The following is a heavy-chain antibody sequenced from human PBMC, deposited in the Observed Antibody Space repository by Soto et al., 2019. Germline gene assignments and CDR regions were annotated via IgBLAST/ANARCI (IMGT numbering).Heavy chain of an antibody. D-gene: IGHD4-17*01. Sequence: QVQLQESGPGLVKPSQTLSLTCTVSGGSISSGGYYWSWIRQHPGKGLEWIGYIYYSGSTYYNPSLKSRVTISVDTSKNQFSLKLSSVTAADTAVYYCARVHYGDYVEMVPIYYFDYWGQGTLVTVSS. CDR3: ARVHYGDYVEMVPIYYFDY. CDR2: IYYSGST. V-gene: IGHV4-31*03. J-gene: IGHJ4*02. CDR1: GGSISSGGYY.